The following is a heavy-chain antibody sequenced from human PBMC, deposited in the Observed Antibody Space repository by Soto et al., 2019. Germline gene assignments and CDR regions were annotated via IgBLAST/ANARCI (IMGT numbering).Heavy chain of an antibody. CDR1: GDTFSSYG. CDR3: ATGAPRGSGSRRWGFDY. Sequence: QVQLVQSGAEVKKPGSSVKVSCKASGDTFSSYGISWVRQAPGQGLEWMGGIIPFLGTANHAPKFQGRVTIIADDSTSTADMALSTPRSDDTAVYYCATGAPRGSGSRRWGFDYWGQGPLVTLSS. V-gene: IGHV1-69*01. J-gene: IGHJ4*02. D-gene: IGHD3-10*01. CDR2: IIPFLGTA.